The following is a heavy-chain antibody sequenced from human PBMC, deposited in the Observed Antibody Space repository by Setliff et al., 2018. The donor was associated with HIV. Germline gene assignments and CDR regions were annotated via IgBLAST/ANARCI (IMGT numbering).Heavy chain of an antibody. CDR3: ARGRVFCDGGSCYHFDY. D-gene: IGHD2-15*01. Sequence: SETLSLTCTVSGDSITSGNFFWSWIRQSPGKGLEWIGYIYFSGSATHNPTLKSPVSISVDTSKNQFYLTITSVTAADTAVYYCARGRVFCDGGSCYHFDYWGRGILVTVSS. CDR2: IYFSGSA. V-gene: IGHV4-31*01. CDR1: GDSITSGNFF. J-gene: IGHJ4*02.